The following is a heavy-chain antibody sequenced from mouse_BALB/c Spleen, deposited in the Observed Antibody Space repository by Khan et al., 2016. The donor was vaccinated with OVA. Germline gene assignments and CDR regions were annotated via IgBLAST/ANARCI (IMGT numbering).Heavy chain of an antibody. J-gene: IGHJ2*01. CDR3: ARLEDI. Sequence: QVQLKQSGPGLVAPSQSLSISCNASGFSLTSYGVHWVHQPPGKGLEWLGVIWADGSTNYNSALMSRLSISKDNSKSQVFLKMNSLQTDDTAMYYCARLEDIWGQGTTLTVSS. CDR1: GFSLTSYG. D-gene: IGHD1-3*01. V-gene: IGHV2-9*02. CDR2: IWADGST.